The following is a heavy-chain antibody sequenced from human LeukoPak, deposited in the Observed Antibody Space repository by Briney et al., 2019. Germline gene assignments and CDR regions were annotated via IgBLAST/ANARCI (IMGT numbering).Heavy chain of an antibody. CDR1: GFTVSSNY. Sequence: PGGSLRLSCAASGFTVSSNYMSWVRQAPGKGLEWVSYISSSSRTIYYANSVKGRFTISRDNAKNSLYLQINSLRAEDTAVYYCARGSSSSGDYYYYYMDVWGKGTTVTVSS. CDR2: ISSSSRTI. V-gene: IGHV3-48*01. D-gene: IGHD6-6*01. CDR3: ARGSSSSGDYYYYYMDV. J-gene: IGHJ6*03.